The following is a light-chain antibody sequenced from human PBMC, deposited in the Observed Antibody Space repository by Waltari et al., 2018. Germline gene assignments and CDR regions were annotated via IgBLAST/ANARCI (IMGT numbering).Light chain of an antibody. V-gene: IGKV3-15*01. CDR1: QSVSSN. Sequence: IVMTQSPATLSVSPGYRPTLPCRASQSVSSNLAWYQQKPGQAPRLLIYGASTRATGMPARFSGSGSGTEFTLTISSLQSEDFAVYYCQQYNNWPLTFGQGTKVEIK. CDR3: QQYNNWPLT. J-gene: IGKJ1*01. CDR2: GAS.